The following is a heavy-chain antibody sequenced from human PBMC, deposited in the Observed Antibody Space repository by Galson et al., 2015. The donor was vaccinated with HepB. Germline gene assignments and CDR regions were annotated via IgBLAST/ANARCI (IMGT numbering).Heavy chain of an antibody. CDR1: GDSVSSNSAV. V-gene: IGHV6-1*01. CDR2: TYYRSKWYK. CDR3: AYGVDV. J-gene: IGHJ6*02. Sequence: CAISGDSVSSNSAVWNWIRQSPSRGFEWLGRTYYRSKWYKDYAVSVKSRITINPDASKNQVSLQLEYVTPEDTAVYYCAYGVDVWGQGTTVTVSS.